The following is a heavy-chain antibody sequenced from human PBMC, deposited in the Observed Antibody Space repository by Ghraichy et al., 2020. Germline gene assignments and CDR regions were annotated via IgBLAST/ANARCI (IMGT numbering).Heavy chain of an antibody. D-gene: IGHD1-26*01. CDR3: TTVYSGATADAFDI. V-gene: IGHV3-15*01. Sequence: CAASGFTFSNAWMSWVRQAPGKGLEWVGRIKSKTDGGTTDYAAPVKGRFTISRDDSKNTLYLQMNSLKTEDTAVYYCTTVYSGATADAFDIWGQGTMVTVSS. J-gene: IGHJ3*02. CDR1: GFTFSNAW. CDR2: IKSKTDGGTT.